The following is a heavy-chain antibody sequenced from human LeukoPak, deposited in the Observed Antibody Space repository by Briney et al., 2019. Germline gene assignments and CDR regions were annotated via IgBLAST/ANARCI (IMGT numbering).Heavy chain of an antibody. Sequence: ASVKVSCKVSGYTLTELSMHWVRQAPGKGLEWMGGFDPEDGETIYAQKFQGRVTMTEDTSTDTAYMELSSLRSEDTAVYYCATDRIFSGSSGYYRYFDHWGQGTLVTVSS. V-gene: IGHV1-24*01. CDR3: ATDRIFSGSSGYYRYFDH. D-gene: IGHD3-22*01. J-gene: IGHJ4*02. CDR1: GYTLTELS. CDR2: FDPEDGET.